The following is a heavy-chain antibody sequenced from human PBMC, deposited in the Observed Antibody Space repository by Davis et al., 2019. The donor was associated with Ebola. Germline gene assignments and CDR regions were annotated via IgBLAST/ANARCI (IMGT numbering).Heavy chain of an antibody. D-gene: IGHD2-2*02. CDR3: ARGEKYQLLYNAYYYGMDV. CDR2: INPNSGGT. Sequence: AASVKVSCKASGYTFTGYYMHWVRQAPGQGLEWMGWINPNSGGTNYAQKFQGWVNMPRDTSISTAYMELSRLRSDDTAVYYCARGEKYQLLYNAYYYGMDVWGQGTTVTVSS. V-gene: IGHV1-2*04. CDR1: GYTFTGYY. J-gene: IGHJ6*02.